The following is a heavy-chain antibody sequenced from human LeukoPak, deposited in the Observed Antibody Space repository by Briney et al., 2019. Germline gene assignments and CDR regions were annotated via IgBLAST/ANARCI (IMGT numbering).Heavy chain of an antibody. CDR3: ARRPRVAAAGRSRMINWFDP. CDR1: GGSFSGYY. D-gene: IGHD6-13*01. V-gene: IGHV4-34*01. CDR2: INHSGST. J-gene: IGHJ5*02. Sequence: SETLSLTCAVYGGSFSGYYWSWIRQPPGKGLEWIGEINHSGSTNYSPSLKSRVTISVDTSKNQFSLKLSSVTAADTVVYYCARRPRVAAAGRSRMINWFDPWGQGTLVTVSS.